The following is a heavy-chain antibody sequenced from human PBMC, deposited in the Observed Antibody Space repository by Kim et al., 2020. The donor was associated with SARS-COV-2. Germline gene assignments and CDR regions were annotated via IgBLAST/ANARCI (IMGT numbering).Heavy chain of an antibody. Sequence: GGSLRLSCAASGFTFSSYSMNWVRQAPGKGLEWVSYISSSSSTIYYADSVKGRFTISRDNAKNSLYLQMNSLRDEDTAVYYCARGPSSSFVLGAFDIWGQGTMVTVSS. V-gene: IGHV3-48*02. J-gene: IGHJ3*02. CDR2: ISSSSSTI. CDR1: GFTFSSYS. CDR3: ARGPSSSFVLGAFDI. D-gene: IGHD6-13*01.